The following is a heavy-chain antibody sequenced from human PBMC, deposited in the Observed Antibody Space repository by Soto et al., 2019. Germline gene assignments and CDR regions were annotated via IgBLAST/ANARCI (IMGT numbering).Heavy chain of an antibody. Sequence: QVQLQESGPGLVKPSQTLSLSCTVSGVSISSGTFYWTWIRQYPGKGLEWIGYIFSSGSTNYNPSLRSRVTISRDTSKKQFSLILSSVTAADTAVYYCASNNYYDSGGFIDYWGQGTLVTVSS. CDR1: GVSISSGTFY. CDR3: ASNNYYDSGGFIDY. V-gene: IGHV4-31*03. D-gene: IGHD3-22*01. J-gene: IGHJ4*02. CDR2: IFSSGST.